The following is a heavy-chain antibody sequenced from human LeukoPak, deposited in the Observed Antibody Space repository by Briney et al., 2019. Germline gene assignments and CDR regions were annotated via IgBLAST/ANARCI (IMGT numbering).Heavy chain of an antibody. V-gene: IGHV3-23*01. D-gene: IGHD6-19*01. CDR1: GFTFSTYA. CDR2: ISGSGGST. J-gene: IGHJ6*04. Sequence: GGSLRLSCAASGFTFSTYAMSWVRQAPGRGLEWVSSISGSGGSTYYADSVKGRFTISRDNSKNTLYLQINSLRAEDTAVYYCAKSGAGRRVQDPLDVWGKGTTVTVTS. CDR3: AKSGAGRRVQDPLDV.